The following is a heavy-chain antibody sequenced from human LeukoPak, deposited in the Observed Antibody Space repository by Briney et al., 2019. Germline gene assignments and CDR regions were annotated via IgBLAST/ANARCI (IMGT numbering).Heavy chain of an antibody. CDR1: GFTFDDYA. Sequence: GGSLRLSCAASGFTFDDYAMHWVRQAPGKGLEWVSGISWNYGTIGHADSVKGRFTISRDNTKNSLYLQMNGLRAEDTALYYCAKDLMASVSLYYMDVWGKGTTVTVSS. CDR3: AKDLMASVSLYYMDV. CDR2: ISWNYGTI. J-gene: IGHJ6*03. D-gene: IGHD5-24*01. V-gene: IGHV3-9*01.